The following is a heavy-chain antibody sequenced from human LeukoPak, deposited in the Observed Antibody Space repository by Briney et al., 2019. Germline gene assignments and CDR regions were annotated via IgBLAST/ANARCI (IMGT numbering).Heavy chain of an antibody. Sequence: GGSLRLSCAASGFTFSSHGMHWVRQAPGKGLEWVAVIWYDGRNKYYADSVKGRFTISGDNSKNTLCLQMDSLRAEDTAVYYCARAGYSSSGTLDYWGQGTLVTVSS. CDR3: ARAGYSSSGTLDY. D-gene: IGHD6-6*01. J-gene: IGHJ4*02. V-gene: IGHV3-33*01. CDR2: IWYDGRNK. CDR1: GFTFSSHG.